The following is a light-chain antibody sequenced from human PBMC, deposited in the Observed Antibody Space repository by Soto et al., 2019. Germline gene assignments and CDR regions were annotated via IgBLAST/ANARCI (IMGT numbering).Light chain of an antibody. CDR3: QQYVSSSYT. CDR1: QSVSSSY. J-gene: IGKJ2*01. CDR2: AAS. V-gene: IGKV3-20*01. Sequence: ESVLTQSPGTLSLSPGERATLSCRASQSVSSSYLAWYQQKPGQAPRLLIYAASSRATGIPDRFSGSGSGTDFTLTISRLEPEDSAVYYWQQYVSSSYTFGLGTKLEIK.